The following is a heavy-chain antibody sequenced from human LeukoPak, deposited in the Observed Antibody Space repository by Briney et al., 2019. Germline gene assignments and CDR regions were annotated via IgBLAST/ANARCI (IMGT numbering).Heavy chain of an antibody. J-gene: IGHJ6*03. Sequence: PSETLSLTCTVSGGSISSYYWSWIRQPPGKGLEWIGYIYYSGSTNYNPSLKSRVTMSVDTSKNQFSLKLSSVTAADTAVYYCARAIGYSGSYYYYYMDVWGKGTTVTISS. CDR2: IYYSGST. V-gene: IGHV4-59*12. D-gene: IGHD1-26*01. CDR1: GGSISSYY. CDR3: ARAIGYSGSYYYYYMDV.